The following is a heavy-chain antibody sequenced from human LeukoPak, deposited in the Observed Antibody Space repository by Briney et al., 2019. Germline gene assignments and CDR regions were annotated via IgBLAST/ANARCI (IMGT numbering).Heavy chain of an antibody. D-gene: IGHD4-23*01. J-gene: IGHJ4*02. CDR2: ISSSSSYI. CDR3: ASDGGNLRRGYFDY. Sequence: GGSLRLSCAASGFTFSSYSMNWVRQAPGKELEWVSSISSSSSYIYYADSVKGRFTISRDNAKNSLYLQMNSLRAEDTAVYYCASDGGNLRRGYFDYWGQGTLVTVSS. V-gene: IGHV3-21*01. CDR1: GFTFSSYS.